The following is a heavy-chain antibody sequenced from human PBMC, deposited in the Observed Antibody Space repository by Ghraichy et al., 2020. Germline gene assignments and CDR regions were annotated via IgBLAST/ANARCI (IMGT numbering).Heavy chain of an antibody. CDR3: ARGGVRYCSGGSCYDANYFDY. CDR2: ISSNGGST. Sequence: RGSLRLSCAASGFTFSKYAMHWVRQAPGKGLEYVSAISSNGGSTYYADSVKGRFTISRDNSKNTLYLQMGSLRAEDMAVYYCARGGVRYCSGGSCYDANYFDYWGQGTLVTVSS. J-gene: IGHJ4*02. D-gene: IGHD2-15*01. V-gene: IGHV3-64*02. CDR1: GFTFSKYA.